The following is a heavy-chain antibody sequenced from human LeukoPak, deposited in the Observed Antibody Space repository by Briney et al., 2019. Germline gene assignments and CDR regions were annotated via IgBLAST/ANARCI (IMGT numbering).Heavy chain of an antibody. D-gene: IGHD1-26*01. J-gene: IGHJ4*01. CDR2: IIPLPNIA. CDR3: ARRYSGSPPFEY. V-gene: IGHV1-69*04. Sequence: GSSVKVSCKASGGTSSSYAIFWVRQAPGQGLEWMGRIIPLPNIAKYAPKFQGRVTITADISTTTVYMELTSLTSGDTAVYYCARRYSGSPPFEYWGQGTLVTVSS. CDR1: GGTSSSYA.